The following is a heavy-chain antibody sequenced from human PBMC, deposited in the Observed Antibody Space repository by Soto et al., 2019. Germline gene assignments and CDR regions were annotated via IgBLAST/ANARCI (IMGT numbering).Heavy chain of an antibody. Sequence: ASVKVSCKASGYTFTSYYMHWVRQAPGQGLEWMGIINPSGGSTSYAQKFQGRVTMTRDTSTSTVYMELSSLRSEDTAVYYCAREVYYDFWSGYSRRGAFDIWGQGTMVTVSS. CDR1: GYTFTSYY. V-gene: IGHV1-46*03. J-gene: IGHJ3*02. CDR2: INPSGGST. CDR3: AREVYYDFWSGYSRRGAFDI. D-gene: IGHD3-3*01.